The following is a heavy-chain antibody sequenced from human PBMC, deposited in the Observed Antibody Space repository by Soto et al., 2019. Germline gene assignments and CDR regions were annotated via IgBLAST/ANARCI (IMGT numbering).Heavy chain of an antibody. CDR2: IYYSGST. CDR1: GGSISSYY. J-gene: IGHJ4*02. V-gene: IGHV4-59*08. CDR3: ASILNSGYDYVIGLGYFDY. Sequence: QVQLQESGPGLVKPSETLSLTCTVSGGSISSYYWSWIRQPPGKGLEWIGYIYYSGSTNYNPSLKSRVTISVDTSKNQFSLKLSSVTAADTAVYYCASILNSGYDYVIGLGYFDYWGQGTLVTVSS. D-gene: IGHD5-12*01.